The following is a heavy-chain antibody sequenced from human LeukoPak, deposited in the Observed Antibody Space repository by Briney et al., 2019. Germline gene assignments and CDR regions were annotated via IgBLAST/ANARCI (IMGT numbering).Heavy chain of an antibody. J-gene: IGHJ4*02. Sequence: GGSLRLSWAASGFTFSSYWMHWVRHGPGKVLVWVSRIKSDGSSTNYAYSMKGRFTISRDNTKNSLYLQMNSLRAEDTAVYYCARVEASGYDYGAFDYWGQGTLVTVSS. CDR3: ARVEASGYDYGAFDY. D-gene: IGHD5-12*01. V-gene: IGHV3-74*01. CDR1: GFTFSSYW. CDR2: IKSDGSST.